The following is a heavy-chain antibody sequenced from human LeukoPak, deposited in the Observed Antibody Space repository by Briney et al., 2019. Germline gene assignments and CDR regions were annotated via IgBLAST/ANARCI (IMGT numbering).Heavy chain of an antibody. CDR1: GGSISSYY. V-gene: IGHV4-59*01. D-gene: IGHD6-13*01. Sequence: PSETLSLTCTVSGGSISSYYWSWIRQPPGKGLEWIGYIYYSGSTNYNPSLKSRVTISVDTSKNQFSLKLSSVTAADTAVYYCARGSSSWTSYYFDYWGQGTLVTVSS. CDR3: ARGSSSWTSYYFDY. J-gene: IGHJ4*02. CDR2: IYYSGST.